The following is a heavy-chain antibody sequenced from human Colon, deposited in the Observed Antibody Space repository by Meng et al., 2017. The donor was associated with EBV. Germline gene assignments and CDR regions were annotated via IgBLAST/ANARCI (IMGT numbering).Heavy chain of an antibody. CDR1: GGSCSSSNW. J-gene: IGHJ4*02. Sequence: QVHRRGLGPGLGMSAGTSSLTFSCSGGSCSSSNWWHWVRQPPGKGLEWIGEIYHSGSTNYNPSLKSRVTISVDKSKNQFSLNLSSVTAADTAVYYCARVGQWLPIDYWGQGTLVTVSS. D-gene: IGHD6-19*01. V-gene: IGHV4-4*02. CDR3: ARVGQWLPIDY. CDR2: IYHSGST.